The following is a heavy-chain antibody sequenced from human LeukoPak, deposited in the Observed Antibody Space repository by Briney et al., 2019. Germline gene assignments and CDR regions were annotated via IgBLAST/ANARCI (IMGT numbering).Heavy chain of an antibody. CDR3: ARSTSDYFGSGVYYNPYYFDY. D-gene: IGHD3-10*01. J-gene: IGHJ4*02. V-gene: IGHV4-59*01. Sequence: PSETLSLTCTVSGGSISSYYWSWIRQPPGMGLEWIGYILYSGSTNYNPSLKSRVTLSADTSKKQFSLRLSSVTAADTAVYFCARSTSDYFGSGVYYNPYYFDYWGQGILVTVSS. CDR1: GGSISSYY. CDR2: ILYSGST.